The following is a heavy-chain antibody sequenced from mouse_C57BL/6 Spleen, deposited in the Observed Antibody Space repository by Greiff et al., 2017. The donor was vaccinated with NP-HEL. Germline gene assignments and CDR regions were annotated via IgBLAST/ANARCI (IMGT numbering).Heavy chain of an antibody. CDR3: ARAFITTVVGYFDY. Sequence: EVNVVESGGGLVKPGGSLKLSCAASGFTFSSYAMSWVRQTPEKRLEWVATISDGGSYTYYPDNVKGRFTISRDNAKNNLYLQMSHLKSEDTAMYYCARAFITTVVGYFDYWGQGTTLTVSS. J-gene: IGHJ2*01. D-gene: IGHD1-1*01. CDR2: ISDGGSYT. V-gene: IGHV5-4*03. CDR1: GFTFSSYA.